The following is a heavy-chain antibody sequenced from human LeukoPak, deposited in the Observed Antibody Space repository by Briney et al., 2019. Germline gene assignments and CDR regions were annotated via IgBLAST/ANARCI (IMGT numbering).Heavy chain of an antibody. J-gene: IGHJ4*02. V-gene: IGHV3-33*01. D-gene: IGHD4-11*01. Sequence: GGSLRLSCVASQFTFSHYAMHWVRQSPGRGLEWEAVIWSDGTNQYYADSVRGRFTISRDDSQKTVYLHMNGLRVEDTAVYFCARDAQRGFDYSNSLRYWGQGTLVTDSS. CDR1: QFTFSHYA. CDR2: IWSDGTNQ. CDR3: ARDAQRGFDYSNSLRY.